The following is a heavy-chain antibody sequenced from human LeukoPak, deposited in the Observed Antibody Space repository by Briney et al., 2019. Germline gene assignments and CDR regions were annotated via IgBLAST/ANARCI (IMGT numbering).Heavy chain of an antibody. CDR2: IYYSGST. CDR3: AREGNYYDSSGYDAVYYFDY. V-gene: IGHV4-61*08. Sequence: PSETLSLTCTVSGGSVSSSGYYWSWIRQPPGKGLEWIGYIYYSGSTNYNPSLKSRVTISVDTSKNQFSLKLSSVTAADTAVYYCAREGNYYDSSGYDAVYYFDYWGQGTLVTVSS. D-gene: IGHD3-22*01. J-gene: IGHJ4*02. CDR1: GGSVSSSGYY.